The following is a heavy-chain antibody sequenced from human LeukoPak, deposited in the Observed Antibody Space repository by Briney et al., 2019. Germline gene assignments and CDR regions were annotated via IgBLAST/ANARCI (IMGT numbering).Heavy chain of an antibody. CDR3: ARDDYGGPIDY. D-gene: IGHD4/OR15-4a*01. V-gene: IGHV3-74*01. Sequence: PGGSLRLACAASGFTFSSYWMHWVRQAPGKGLVWVSRINSDGCSTSYADSVKGRFTISRDNAKNTLYLQMNSLRAEDTAVYYCARDDYGGPIDYWGQGTLVTVSS. CDR1: GFTFSSYW. CDR2: INSDGCST. J-gene: IGHJ4*02.